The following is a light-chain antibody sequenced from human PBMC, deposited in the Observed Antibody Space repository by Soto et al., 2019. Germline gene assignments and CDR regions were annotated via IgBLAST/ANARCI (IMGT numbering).Light chain of an antibody. J-gene: IGLJ1*01. Sequence: QSALTQPASVSGSPGQSITISCTGTSSDVGGYNYVSWYQQHPGKAPKLMIYDVSNRPSGVSNRFAGSKSGNTASLTISGLPAEEEADYCCTSYRSSSTYVFGTGTKLTVL. CDR2: DVS. V-gene: IGLV2-14*01. CDR3: TSYRSSSTYV. CDR1: SSDVGGYNY.